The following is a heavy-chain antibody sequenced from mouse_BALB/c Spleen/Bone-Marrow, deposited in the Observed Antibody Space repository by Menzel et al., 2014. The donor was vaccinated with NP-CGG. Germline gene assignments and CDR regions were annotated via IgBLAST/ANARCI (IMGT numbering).Heavy chain of an antibody. CDR1: GFDFSNYW. CDR3: ARQGYYGRSDY. D-gene: IGHD1-1*01. V-gene: IGHV4-1*02. J-gene: IGHJ2*01. CDR2: INPDSSTI. Sequence: EVMLVESGGGLVQPGGSLKLSCAASGFDFSNYWMSWVRQAPGKGLEWLGEINPDSSTINYTPSLKGKFIISRDNAKNTLYLQMSKVRSEDTALYYCARQGYYGRSDYCGQGTTLTVSS.